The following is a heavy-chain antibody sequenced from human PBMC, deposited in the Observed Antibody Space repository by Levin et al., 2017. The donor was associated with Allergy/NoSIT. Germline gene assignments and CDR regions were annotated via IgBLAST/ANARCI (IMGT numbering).Heavy chain of an antibody. D-gene: IGHD4-17*01. CDR1: GFTFSGSA. Sequence: GASVKVSCAASGFTFSGSAMHWVRQASGKGLEWVGRIRSKVNNYATEYAASVKGRFTISRDDSKNTAYLQMNSLKTEDTAVYYCSTLTTMTTFLGHWGQGIPVTVSS. V-gene: IGHV3-73*01. CDR3: STLTTMTTFLGH. J-gene: IGHJ4*02. CDR2: IRSKVNNYAT.